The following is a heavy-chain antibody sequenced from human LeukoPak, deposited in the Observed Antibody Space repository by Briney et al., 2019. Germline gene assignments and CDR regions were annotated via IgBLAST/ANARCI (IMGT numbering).Heavy chain of an antibody. V-gene: IGHV4-59*01. CDR3: AREIIVGAFDI. CDR1: GGSISSYY. J-gene: IGHJ3*02. CDR2: IYYSGST. Sequence: KPSETLSLTCTVSGGSISSYYWSWLRQPPGKGLEWIGYIYYSGSTNYNPSLKSRVTISVDTSKNQFSLKLSSVTAADTAVYYCAREIIVGAFDIWGQGTMVTVSS. D-gene: IGHD2-15*01.